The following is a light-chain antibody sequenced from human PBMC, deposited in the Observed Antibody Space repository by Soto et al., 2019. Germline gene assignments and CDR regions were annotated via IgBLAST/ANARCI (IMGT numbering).Light chain of an antibody. V-gene: IGKV3-20*01. Sequence: EIVLTQSPGTLSLSPGERATLSCRASQSVRSSYLAWYQQKPGQAPRLLIYGASSRATGIPDRFSGSGSGTDFTLTISRLEREDCAVYYCQQYGSSPLITFGQGKRLEIK. CDR3: QQYGSSPLIT. CDR2: GAS. J-gene: IGKJ5*01. CDR1: QSVRSSY.